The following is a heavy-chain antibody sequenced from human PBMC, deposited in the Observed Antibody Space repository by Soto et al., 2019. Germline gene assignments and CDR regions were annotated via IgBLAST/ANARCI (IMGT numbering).Heavy chain of an antibody. D-gene: IGHD2-15*01. CDR2: IYYSGST. V-gene: IGHV4-31*03. Sequence: QVQLQESGPGLVKPSQTLSLTCTVSGGSISSGGYYWSWIRQHPGKGLEWIGYIYYSGSTYYNPSLMSRVTISVDTSKNQFSLKLSSVTAADTAVYYCAREYCSGGSCYEVDYYYYMDVWGKGTTVTVSS. CDR1: GGSISSGGYY. CDR3: AREYCSGGSCYEVDYYYYMDV. J-gene: IGHJ6*03.